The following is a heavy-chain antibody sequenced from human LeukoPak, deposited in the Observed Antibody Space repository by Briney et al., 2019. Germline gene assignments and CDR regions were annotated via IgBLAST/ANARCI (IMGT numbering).Heavy chain of an antibody. Sequence: PSETLSLTCAVYGESFSNNDWTWIRQPPGKGPEWVGEINHVGATKYNPSLKSRVTISVDTSKSQFSLQLTSVTAADTAVYYCARGRPSPSYLFVVPAARLNFWGQGTLVSVSS. CDR3: ARGRPSPSYLFVVPAARLNF. CDR2: INHVGAT. D-gene: IGHD2-2*01. J-gene: IGHJ4*02. CDR1: GESFSNND. V-gene: IGHV4-34*01.